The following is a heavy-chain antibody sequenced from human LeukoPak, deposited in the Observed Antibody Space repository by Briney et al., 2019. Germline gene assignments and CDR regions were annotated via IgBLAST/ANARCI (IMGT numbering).Heavy chain of an antibody. CDR3: ARTHLYYGMDV. V-gene: IGHV4-39*01. Sequence: SETLSLTCSVSGGSIHSSSYHWGWLRQPPGKGLDWIGGMFYSGSTNYNPSLKSRVRISVDTSKNQFSLKLTSVTAADTAVYYCARTHLYYGMDVWGQGTTVTVSS. J-gene: IGHJ6*02. CDR2: MFYSGST. CDR1: GGSIHSSSYH.